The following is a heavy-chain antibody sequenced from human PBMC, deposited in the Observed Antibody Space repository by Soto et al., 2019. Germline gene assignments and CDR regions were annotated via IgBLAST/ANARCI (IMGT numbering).Heavy chain of an antibody. Sequence: ASVKVSCKASGYTFTSYDINWVRQATGQGLEWMGWMNPNSGNTGYAQKFQGRVTMTRDPSISTAYMELSRLRSDDTAVYYCSRDLEMATIGDYFDYWGQGTLVTVSS. D-gene: IGHD3-3*01. J-gene: IGHJ4*02. V-gene: IGHV1-8*01. CDR3: SRDLEMATIGDYFDY. CDR2: MNPNSGNT. CDR1: GYTFTSYD.